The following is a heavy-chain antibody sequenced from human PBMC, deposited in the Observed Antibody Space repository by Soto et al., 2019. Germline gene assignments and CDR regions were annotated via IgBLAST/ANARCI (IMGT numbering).Heavy chain of an antibody. J-gene: IGHJ4*02. V-gene: IGHV4-34*01. CDR1: GGSIGSYY. CDR3: ARGKQGYYDSSGYYSY. D-gene: IGHD3-22*01. Sequence: SETLSLTCSVSGGSIGSYYWSWIRQPPGKGLEWIGEINHSGSTNYNPSLKSRVTISVDTSKNQFSLKLSPVTAADTALYYCARGKQGYYDSSGYYSYWGQGTLVTVSS. CDR2: INHSGST.